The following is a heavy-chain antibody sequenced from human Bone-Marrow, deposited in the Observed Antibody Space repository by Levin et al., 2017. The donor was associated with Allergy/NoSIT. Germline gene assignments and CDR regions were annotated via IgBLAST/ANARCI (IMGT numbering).Heavy chain of an antibody. CDR2: IYHSGST. D-gene: IGHD3-10*01. V-gene: IGHV4-30-2*01. CDR1: GGSISSGGYS. J-gene: IGHJ4*02. Sequence: PSETLSLTCAVSGGSISSGGYSWSWIRQPPGKGLEWIGYIYHSGSTYYNPSLKSRVTISVDRSKNQFSLKLSSVTAADTAVYYCARGGVPYGVDYWGQGTLVTVSS. CDR3: ARGGVPYGVDY.